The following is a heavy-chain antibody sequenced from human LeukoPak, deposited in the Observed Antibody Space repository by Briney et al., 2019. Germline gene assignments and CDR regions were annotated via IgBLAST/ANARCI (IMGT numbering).Heavy chain of an antibody. D-gene: IGHD4-17*01. CDR2: INHSGIT. Sequence: SETLSLTCAVYGGSFSGYYWSWIRQPPGKGLEWIGEINHSGITNYNPSLKSRVTISVYTSKNQFSLKPSSVTAVDTAVYYCARDTTVTFYGMDVWGQGTTVTVSS. J-gene: IGHJ6*02. CDR1: GGSFSGYY. CDR3: ARDTTVTFYGMDV. V-gene: IGHV4-34*01.